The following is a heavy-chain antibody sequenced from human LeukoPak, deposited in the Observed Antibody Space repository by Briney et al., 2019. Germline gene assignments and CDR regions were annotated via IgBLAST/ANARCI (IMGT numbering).Heavy chain of an antibody. CDR3: ARSLYYYGSGSYSGYMDV. D-gene: IGHD3-10*01. Sequence: PSETLSLTCTVSGGSISSSTFYWGWIRQPPGKGLEWIGSIYYSGSTYYNPSLKSRVTISLDTSKNQFSLNLTSVTAADTAVYYCARSLYYYGSGSYSGYMDVWGKGTTVTISS. CDR1: GGSISSSTFY. V-gene: IGHV4-39*07. CDR2: IYYSGST. J-gene: IGHJ6*03.